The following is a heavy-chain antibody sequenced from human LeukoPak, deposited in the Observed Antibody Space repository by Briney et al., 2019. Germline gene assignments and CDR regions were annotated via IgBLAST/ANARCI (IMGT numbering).Heavy chain of an antibody. J-gene: IGHJ3*02. V-gene: IGHV1-46*01. CDR1: GYTFTSYY. Sequence: ASVKVSCKASGYTFTSYYMHWVRQAPGQGLEWMGIINPSGGSTSYAQKFQGRVTMTRDTSTSTVYMELSSLRSEDTAVYYCARGRRSGWSDDAFDIWGQGTMVTVSS. CDR2: INPSGGST. D-gene: IGHD6-19*01. CDR3: ARGRRSGWSDDAFDI.